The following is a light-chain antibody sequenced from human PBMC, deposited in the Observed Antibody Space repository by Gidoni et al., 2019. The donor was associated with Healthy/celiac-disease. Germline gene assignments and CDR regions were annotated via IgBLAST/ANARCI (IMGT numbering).Light chain of an antibody. CDR2: KAS. V-gene: IGKV1-5*03. Sequence: DIQMTQSPSTLSASVGDRVTLTCRASQSISSWLAWYQQKPGKAPKLLIYKASSLESGGPSRISGSGAGTEVTLTISSRQPDDFATYYCQQYNSYPRTFGQGTKVEIK. CDR1: QSISSW. CDR3: QQYNSYPRT. J-gene: IGKJ1*01.